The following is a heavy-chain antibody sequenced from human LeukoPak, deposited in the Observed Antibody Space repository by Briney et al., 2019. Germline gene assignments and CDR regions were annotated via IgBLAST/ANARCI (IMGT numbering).Heavy chain of an antibody. D-gene: IGHD3-22*01. CDR2: IYHSGST. CDR3: ARDHQGGYYDSSGYYNWFDP. V-gene: IGHV4-38-2*02. CDR1: GYSISSGYY. J-gene: IGHJ5*02. Sequence: SETLSLTCAVSGYSISSGYYWGWIRQPPGKGLEWIGSIYHSGSTYYNPSLKSRVIISVDTSKNQFSLKLSSVTAADTAVYYCARDHQGGYYDSSGYYNWFDPWGQGTLVTVSS.